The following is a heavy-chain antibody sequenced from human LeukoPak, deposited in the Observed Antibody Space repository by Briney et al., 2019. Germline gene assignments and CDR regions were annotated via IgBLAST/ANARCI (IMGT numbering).Heavy chain of an antibody. CDR3: ARGTTVLKTFDY. V-gene: IGHV4-61*02. Sequence: SQTLSLTCTVSGGSISSGSYYWSWIRQPGGKGLEWIGRIYTSGSTNYNPSLKSRVTISVDTSKNQFSLKLSSVTAADTAVYYCARGTTVLKTFDYWGQGTLVTVSS. D-gene: IGHD4-17*01. CDR1: GGSISSGSYY. J-gene: IGHJ4*02. CDR2: IYTSGST.